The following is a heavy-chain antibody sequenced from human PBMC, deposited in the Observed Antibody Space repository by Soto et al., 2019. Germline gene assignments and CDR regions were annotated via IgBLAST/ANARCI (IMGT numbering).Heavy chain of an antibody. J-gene: IGHJ6*02. D-gene: IGHD4-4*01. Sequence: PGGSRRLACAASGFTFSSYSMNWVRQAPGKGLEWVSSSSSSSTYIYYADSVKGRFTISRDNAKNSLYLQMNSLRAEDTAVYFCARVYYSNLPYYFYYMDVWGQGTTVTVSS. CDR1: GFTFSSYS. CDR3: ARVYYSNLPYYFYYMDV. V-gene: IGHV3-21*01. CDR2: SSSSSTYI.